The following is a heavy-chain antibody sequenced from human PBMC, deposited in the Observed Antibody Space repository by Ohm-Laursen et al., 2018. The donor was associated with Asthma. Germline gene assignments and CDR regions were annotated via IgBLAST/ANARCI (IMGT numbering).Heavy chain of an antibody. CDR1: GFTFNKHH. V-gene: IGHV3-23*01. Sequence: SLRLSCAASGFTFNKHHMTWVRQAPGKGLEWVSDISGNGGRTKYADFVTGRFTISRDNSKNTLYLQMNSLRAEDTALYYCAIGEDDIGDSGWFEHWGQGTLVTVSS. J-gene: IGHJ5*02. CDR3: AIGEDDIGDSGWFEH. D-gene: IGHD2-21*02. CDR2: ISGNGGRT.